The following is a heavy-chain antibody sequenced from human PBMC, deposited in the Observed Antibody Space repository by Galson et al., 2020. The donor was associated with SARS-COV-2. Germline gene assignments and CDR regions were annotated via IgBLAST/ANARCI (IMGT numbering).Heavy chain of an antibody. V-gene: IGHV3-30*04. Sequence: GGSLRLSCAASGFTFSSYAMHWVRQAPGKGLEWVAVISYDGSNKYYADSVKGRFTISRDNSKNTLYLQMNSLRAEDTAVYYCARGRITMVRGVKYWFDPWGQGTLVTVSS. CDR3: ARGRITMVRGVKYWFDP. CDR2: ISYDGSNK. D-gene: IGHD3-10*01. CDR1: GFTFSSYA. J-gene: IGHJ5*02.